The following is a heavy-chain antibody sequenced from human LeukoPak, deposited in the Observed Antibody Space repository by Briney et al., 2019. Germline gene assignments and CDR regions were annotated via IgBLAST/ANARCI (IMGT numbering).Heavy chain of an antibody. Sequence: GGSLRLSCAAFGFTFSSYGMHWVRQAPGKGLEWVAVISYDGSNKYYADSVKGRFTISRDNSKNTLYLQMNSLRAEDTAVYYCAKDRGTATYYYYGMDVWGQGTTVTVSS. J-gene: IGHJ6*02. V-gene: IGHV3-30*18. CDR3: AKDRGTATYYYYGMDV. D-gene: IGHD1-1*01. CDR2: ISYDGSNK. CDR1: GFTFSSYG.